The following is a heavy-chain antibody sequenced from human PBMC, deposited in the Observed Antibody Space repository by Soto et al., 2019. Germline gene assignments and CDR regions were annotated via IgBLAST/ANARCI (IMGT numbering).Heavy chain of an antibody. CDR1: GGSLSPNY. CDR2: IYYSGST. D-gene: IGHD2-15*01. Sequence: PSETLSLTCTVSGGSLSPNYWSWIRQPPGKGLEWIGYIYYSGSTNNNPSLKSRVTISVDTSKNQFSLKLSSVTAADTAVYYCARRYGGNFDYWGQGTLVTVSS. J-gene: IGHJ4*02. V-gene: IGHV4-59*01. CDR3: ARRYGGNFDY.